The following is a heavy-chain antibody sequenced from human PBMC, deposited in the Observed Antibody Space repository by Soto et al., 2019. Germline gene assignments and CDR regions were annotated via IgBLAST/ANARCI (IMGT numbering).Heavy chain of an antibody. CDR2: IYWDDDG. D-gene: IGHD6-13*01. V-gene: IGHV2-5*02. J-gene: IGHJ4*02. CDR1: GFSLSTSGVG. CDR3: AHYLQQHLDY. Sequence: QITLKESGPTLMKPTQTLTLTCTFSGFSLSTSGVGVACIRQPPGKALEWLALIYWDDDGRNRPSLKSRLTLTKDTPKDQVVLRMTNRDPVDTATYFCAHYLQQHLDYWGPGTVVTVSS.